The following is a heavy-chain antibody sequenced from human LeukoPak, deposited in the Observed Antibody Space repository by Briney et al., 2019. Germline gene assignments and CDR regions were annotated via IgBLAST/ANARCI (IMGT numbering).Heavy chain of an antibody. CDR2: IWSDGTNR. D-gene: IGHD4-11*01. Sequence: GTSLRLSCEASGFIFNHYALHWVRQAPHKGLERVADIWSDGTNRDYAECVKGRFSIFRDDSQKRVYLQMNSLRAEDTAVYYCVRDAQRGFDYSNSLQYWGQGALVTVSS. CDR3: VRDAQRGFDYSNSLQY. J-gene: IGHJ4*02. V-gene: IGHV3-33*01. CDR1: GFIFNHYA.